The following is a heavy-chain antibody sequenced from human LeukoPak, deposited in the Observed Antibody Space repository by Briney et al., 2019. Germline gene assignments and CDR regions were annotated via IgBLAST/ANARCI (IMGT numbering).Heavy chain of an antibody. V-gene: IGHV3-11*04. J-gene: IGHJ4*02. CDR2: ISSSGSTI. CDR3: ARDRWYPGY. D-gene: IGHD6-13*01. Sequence: GGSLRLSCTASGFTFSDYYMCWIRQAPGKGLEWVAYISSSGSTIHYADSVKARFTISRNNAKNSLYLQMNSLRAEDTAVYYCARDRWYPGYWGQGTLVTVSS. CDR1: GFTFSDYY.